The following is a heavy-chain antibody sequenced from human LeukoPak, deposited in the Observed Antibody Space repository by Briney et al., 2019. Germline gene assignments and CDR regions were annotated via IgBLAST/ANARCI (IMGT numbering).Heavy chain of an antibody. CDR3: ATDYYDSSGYYHNLYYFDY. D-gene: IGHD3-22*01. V-gene: IGHV3-21*01. J-gene: IGHJ4*02. Sequence: PGGSLRLSSAASGFTFSSYSMNWVRQAPGTGLEWVSSISSSSSYIYYADSVKGRFTISRDNAKNSLYLQMNSLRAEDTAVYYCATDYYDSSGYYHNLYYFDYWGQGTLVTVSS. CDR2: ISSSSSYI. CDR1: GFTFSSYS.